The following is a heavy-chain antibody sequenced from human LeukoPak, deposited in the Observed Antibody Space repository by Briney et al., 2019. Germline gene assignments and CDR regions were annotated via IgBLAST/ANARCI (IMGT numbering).Heavy chain of an antibody. CDR3: ARVDEGRNGVTVGY. J-gene: IGHJ4*02. CDR1: GFTFSDYY. D-gene: IGHD2-8*01. Sequence: GGSLRLSCAASGFTFSDYYMSWIRQAPGKGLEWVSYISSSSGYTNYADSVKGRFTISRDNAKNSLYLQMNSLRAEDTAVYYCARVDEGRNGVTVGYWGQGTLVTASS. V-gene: IGHV3-11*06. CDR2: ISSSSGYT.